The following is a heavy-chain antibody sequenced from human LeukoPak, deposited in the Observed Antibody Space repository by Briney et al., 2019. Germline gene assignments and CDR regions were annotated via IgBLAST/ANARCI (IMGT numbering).Heavy chain of an antibody. CDR3: AKGSLGSWYYFDY. Sequence: GGSLRLSCGASGFTFGSSAMSWVRQAPGKGPEWVSTFSRSGTDTYYADSVRGRFTIFRDNSKNTLYLQMNSLRAEDTAVYYCAKGSLGSWYYFDYWGQGTLVTVSS. D-gene: IGHD6-13*01. J-gene: IGHJ4*02. CDR2: FSRSGTDT. V-gene: IGHV3-23*01. CDR1: GFTFGSSA.